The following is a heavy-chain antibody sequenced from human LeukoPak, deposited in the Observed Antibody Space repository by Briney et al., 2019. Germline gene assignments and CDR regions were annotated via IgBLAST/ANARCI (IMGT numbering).Heavy chain of an antibody. CDR3: ARERGRIQLWLQYY. V-gene: IGHV1-2*02. CDR1: GYTFTVYY. J-gene: IGHJ4*02. Sequence: ASVTVSCKASGYTFTVYYMHWVRQAPGQGLEWMGWINPNSGGTNYAQKFQGRVTMTRDTSISTAYVELSRLRSDDTAVYYCARERGRIQLWLQYYWGQGTLVTVSS. D-gene: IGHD5-18*01. CDR2: INPNSGGT.